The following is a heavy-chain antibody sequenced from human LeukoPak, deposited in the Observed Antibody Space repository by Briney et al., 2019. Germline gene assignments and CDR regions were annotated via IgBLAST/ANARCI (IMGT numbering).Heavy chain of an antibody. D-gene: IGHD2-21*02. CDR2: ISYDGSNK. CDR1: GFTFSSYA. V-gene: IGHV3-30-3*01. Sequence: RPGRSQRLSCAASGFTFSSYAMHWVRQAPGKGLEWVAVISYDGSNKYYADSVKGRFTISRDNAKNSLYLQMNSLRDDDTAVYHCARLRCSGDCSSSDFWGQGTLVTVSS. J-gene: IGHJ4*02. CDR3: ARLRCSGDCSSSDF.